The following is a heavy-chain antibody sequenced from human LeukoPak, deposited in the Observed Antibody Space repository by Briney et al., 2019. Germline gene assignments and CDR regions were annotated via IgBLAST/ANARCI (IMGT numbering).Heavy chain of an antibody. V-gene: IGHV4-34*01. Sequence: SETLSLTCAVYGGSFSGYYWSWIRQPPGKGLEWIGEINHTGSTNYNTSLKSRVTLSVDTSKNQFSLKLSSVTAADTAVYYCAGGLGSYRFWGQGTLVTVSS. CDR1: GGSFSGYY. J-gene: IGHJ4*02. D-gene: IGHD3-10*01. CDR2: INHTGST. CDR3: AGGLGSYRF.